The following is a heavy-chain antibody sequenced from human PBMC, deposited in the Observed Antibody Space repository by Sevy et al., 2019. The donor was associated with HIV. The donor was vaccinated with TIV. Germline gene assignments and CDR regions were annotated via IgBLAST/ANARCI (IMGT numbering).Heavy chain of an antibody. J-gene: IGHJ4*02. CDR1: GFTFSSYG. CDR2: ISYGGSNK. D-gene: IGHD1-26*01. Sequence: GGSLRLSCTASGFTFSSYGMHWVRQAPGKGLEWVAVISYGGSNKYYADSVKGRFTISRDNSKNTLYLQMNSLRAEDTAVYYCAKDMGAMVLDYWGQGTLVTVSS. V-gene: IGHV3-30*18. CDR3: AKDMGAMVLDY.